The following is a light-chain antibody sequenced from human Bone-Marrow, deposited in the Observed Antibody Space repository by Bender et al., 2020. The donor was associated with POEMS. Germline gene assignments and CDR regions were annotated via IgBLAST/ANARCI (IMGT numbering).Light chain of an antibody. Sequence: QSALTQPSSASGSPGQSVIISCTGGSSDIGGYNFVSWFQHHAGKAPKLMIYEVSKRPSGVPDRFSGSKSGNTASLTVSGLHSEDEADYYCVAWDDTLNGWVFGGGTKLTVL. J-gene: IGLJ2*01. V-gene: IGLV2-8*01. CDR2: EVS. CDR1: SSDIGGYNF. CDR3: VAWDDTLNGWV.